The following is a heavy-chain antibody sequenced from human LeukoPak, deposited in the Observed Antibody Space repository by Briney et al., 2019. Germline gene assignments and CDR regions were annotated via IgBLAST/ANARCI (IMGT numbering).Heavy chain of an antibody. CDR1: RFTFSSYS. D-gene: IGHD4-17*01. V-gene: IGHV3-21*01. Sequence: GGSLRLSCAASRFTFSSYSMNWVRQAPGKGLEWVSSISSSSSYIYYADSVKGRFTISRDNAKNSLYLQMNSLRAEDTAVYYCARDGYYGDYPFDYWGQGTLVTVSS. CDR2: ISSSSSYI. J-gene: IGHJ4*02. CDR3: ARDGYYGDYPFDY.